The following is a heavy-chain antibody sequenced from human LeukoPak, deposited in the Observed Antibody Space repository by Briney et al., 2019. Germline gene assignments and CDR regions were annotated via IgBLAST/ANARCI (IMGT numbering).Heavy chain of an antibody. V-gene: IGHV3-64*01. CDR1: GFAFSSYA. Sequence: GGSLRLSCAASGFAFSSYAMHWVRQAPGKGLEYVSAISHDGGTTYYANSVKGRFTISRDNSKNTLYLQMGSLRAEDMAVYYCASADCWGKGTLVTVSS. CDR2: ISHDGGTT. J-gene: IGHJ4*02. CDR3: ASADC.